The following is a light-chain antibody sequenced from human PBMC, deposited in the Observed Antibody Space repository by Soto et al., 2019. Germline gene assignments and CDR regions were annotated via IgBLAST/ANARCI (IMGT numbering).Light chain of an antibody. CDR3: QQDKDWPPLT. CDR2: GAS. CDR1: QSVNIN. V-gene: IGKV3D-15*01. Sequence: EIVMTQSPVTLSASPGERVTLSCRASQSVNINLAWYQQRHGQAPMVLIYGASNRASGIPDKFSGSGSGTDFTLTISRLEPDDFALYFCQQDKDWPPLTFGGGTRVEIK. J-gene: IGKJ4*01.